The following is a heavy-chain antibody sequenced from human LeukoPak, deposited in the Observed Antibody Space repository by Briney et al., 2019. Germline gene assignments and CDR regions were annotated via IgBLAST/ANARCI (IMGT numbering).Heavy chain of an antibody. J-gene: IGHJ4*02. CDR2: IYYSGNT. V-gene: IGHV4-59*01. D-gene: IGHD6-13*01. CDR1: GGSISNYY. Sequence: SSETLSRTCSVSGGSISNYYWTWIRQPPGKGLEWIGYIYYSGNTNYNPSLRSRVTISLATSKNQLSLKLSSVTAADTAVYYCVRDLAAGGYFDYWGQGTLVTVSS. CDR3: VRDLAAGGYFDY.